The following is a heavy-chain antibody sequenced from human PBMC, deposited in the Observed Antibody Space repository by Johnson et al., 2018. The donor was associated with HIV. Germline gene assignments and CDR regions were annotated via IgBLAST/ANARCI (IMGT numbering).Heavy chain of an antibody. Sequence: QVQLVESGGGVVQPGRSLRLSCAASGFTFRSYGMHWVRQAPGKGLEWVAVISYDGSNKYYADSVKGRFTISRDNSKNTLYLQMNSLRAEDTAVYYCARDHAFDIWGQGTMVTVSS. V-gene: IGHV3-30*03. CDR3: ARDHAFDI. J-gene: IGHJ3*02. CDR2: ISYDGSNK. CDR1: GFTFRSYG.